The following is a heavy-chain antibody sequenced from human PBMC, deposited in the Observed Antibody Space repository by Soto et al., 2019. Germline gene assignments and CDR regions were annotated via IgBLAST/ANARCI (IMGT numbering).Heavy chain of an antibody. J-gene: IGHJ3*02. CDR2: IDPSDSYT. Sequence: GESLKISCKCSGYSFTSYWISLVRQMPGKGLEWMGRIDPSDSYTNYSPSFQGHVTISADKSISTAYLQWSSLKASDTAMYYCARNHYYDSSGYAFDIWGQGTMVTVSS. D-gene: IGHD3-22*01. CDR1: GYSFTSYW. V-gene: IGHV5-10-1*01. CDR3: ARNHYYDSSGYAFDI.